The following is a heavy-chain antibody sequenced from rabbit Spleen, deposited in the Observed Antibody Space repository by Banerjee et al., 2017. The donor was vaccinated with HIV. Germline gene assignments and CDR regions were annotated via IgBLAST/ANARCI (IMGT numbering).Heavy chain of an antibody. Sequence: EESGGGLVQPEGSLTLTCKASGFDFSSDAMCWVRQAPGKGPEWIGFIYPDDGSTYYASWVNGRFTISSNSDQNAVPLQMTSLTAADTATYFCARDGSGRGPDFNLWGQGTLVTVS. J-gene: IGHJ4*01. D-gene: IGHD1-1*01. V-gene: IGHV1S47*01. CDR3: ARDGSGRGPDFNL. CDR1: GFDFSSDA. CDR2: IYPDDGST.